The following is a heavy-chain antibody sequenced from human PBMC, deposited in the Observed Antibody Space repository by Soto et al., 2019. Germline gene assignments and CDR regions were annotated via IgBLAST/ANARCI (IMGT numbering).Heavy chain of an antibody. CDR2: IYHSGST. D-gene: IGHD2-21*02. V-gene: IGHV4-30-2*01. Sequence: PSETLSLTCAVSVGSISSGGYSLSWIRQPPGKGLEWIGYIYHSGSTYYNPSLKSRVTISVDRSKNQFSLKLSSVTAADTAVYYCARAAYCGGDCEQADAFDIWGQGTMVTVSS. J-gene: IGHJ3*02. CDR3: ARAAYCGGDCEQADAFDI. CDR1: VGSISSGGYS.